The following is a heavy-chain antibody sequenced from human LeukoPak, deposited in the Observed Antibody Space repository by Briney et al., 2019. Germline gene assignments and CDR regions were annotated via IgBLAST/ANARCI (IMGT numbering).Heavy chain of an antibody. V-gene: IGHV4-4*07. J-gene: IGHJ4*02. Sequence: SETLSLTCTVSGGSISSYYWSWIRQPAGKGLEWIGRIYTSGSTNYNPSLKSRVTISVDTSKNQFSMKLTSVTAADTAVYFCARQDYDFWSGYYDYWGQGTLVTVSS. D-gene: IGHD3-3*01. CDR3: ARQDYDFWSGYYDY. CDR1: GGSISSYY. CDR2: IYTSGST.